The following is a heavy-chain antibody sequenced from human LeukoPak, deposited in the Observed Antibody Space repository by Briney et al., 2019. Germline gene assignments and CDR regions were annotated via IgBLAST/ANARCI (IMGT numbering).Heavy chain of an antibody. J-gene: IGHJ4*02. Sequence: PGGSLRLSCAASGFTFSSYEMNWVRQAPGKGLEWVSYISSSSSTIYYADSVKGRFTISRDNSQNTLYLHMNNLRAEDTAVYYCAKYAVREIFFGDYWGQGTLVAVSS. CDR1: GFTFSSYE. D-gene: IGHD3-3*01. V-gene: IGHV3-48*03. CDR2: ISSSSSTI. CDR3: AKYAVREIFFGDY.